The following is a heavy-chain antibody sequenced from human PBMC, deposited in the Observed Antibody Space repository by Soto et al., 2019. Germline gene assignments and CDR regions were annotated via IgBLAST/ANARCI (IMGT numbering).Heavy chain of an antibody. CDR2: ISAYNGNT. J-gene: IGHJ6*02. V-gene: IGHV1-18*04. Sequence: ASVKVSCKSSGYTFTSYCISWVRQAPGQGLEWMGWISAYNGNTNYAQKLQGRVTMTTDTSTSTAYMELRSLRSDDTAVYYCARDPSGSYFWDYYYYGMDVWGQGTTVTVSS. CDR3: ARDPSGSYFWDYYYYGMDV. CDR1: GYTFTSYC. D-gene: IGHD1-26*01.